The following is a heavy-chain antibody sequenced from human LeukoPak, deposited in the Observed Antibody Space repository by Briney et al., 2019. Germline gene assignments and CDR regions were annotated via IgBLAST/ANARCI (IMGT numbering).Heavy chain of an antibody. J-gene: IGHJ5*02. Sequence: GGSLKLSCAASGFTFSDSAIHWVRQASGKGLEWVGRIRDRGYGHATAYAASVKGRFTLSRDDSRNTAYLQMDSLKTEDTALYYCTTPNEGNWFDPWGQGTLVTVSS. CDR3: TTPNEGNWFDP. CDR2: IRDRGYGHAT. CDR1: GFTFSDSA. D-gene: IGHD2-8*01. V-gene: IGHV3-73*01.